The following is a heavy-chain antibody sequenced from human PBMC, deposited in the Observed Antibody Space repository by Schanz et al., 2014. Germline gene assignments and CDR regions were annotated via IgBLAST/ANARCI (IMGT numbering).Heavy chain of an antibody. CDR3: TKGRTFGR. J-gene: IGHJ4*02. D-gene: IGHD3-16*01. Sequence: QVHLVQSGAEVKKPGASVKVSCKASGYTFTSYDINWVRQATGHGLEWMGWMNSKTGNTGYAQRFQGRVTMTRNTSITTAYLELSSLRSGDTAVYYCTKGRTFGRWGQGTLVTVSS. CDR1: GYTFTSYD. CDR2: MNSKTGNT. V-gene: IGHV1-8*01.